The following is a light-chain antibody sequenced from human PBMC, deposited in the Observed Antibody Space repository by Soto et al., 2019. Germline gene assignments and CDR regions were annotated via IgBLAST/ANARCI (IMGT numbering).Light chain of an antibody. CDR2: DDS. J-gene: IGLJ1*01. Sequence: SYELTQPPSVSVAPGQTARITCGGNNIGSKSVHWYQQKPGQAPVVVVYDDSDRPSGIPERFSGSNSGNTATLTISGLQAEDEADYYCSSYAGSSNVFGTGTKVTVL. CDR1: NIGSKS. CDR3: SSYAGSSNV. V-gene: IGLV3-21*02.